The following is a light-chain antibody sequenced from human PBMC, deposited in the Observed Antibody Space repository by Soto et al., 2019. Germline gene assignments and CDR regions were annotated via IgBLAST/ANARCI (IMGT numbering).Light chain of an antibody. J-gene: IGKJ5*01. CDR1: QILSSNY. V-gene: IGKV3-20*01. CDR2: GES. Sequence: EIVLTQSPGTLSLSPGEGATLSCRASQILSSNYLALYQQKPGQAPRLLIYGESRRATGIPDRFSGSGSGTDFTLAIRRLEPEDSAVYYCQQYGGSPSITFGQGTRLEIK. CDR3: QQYGGSPSIT.